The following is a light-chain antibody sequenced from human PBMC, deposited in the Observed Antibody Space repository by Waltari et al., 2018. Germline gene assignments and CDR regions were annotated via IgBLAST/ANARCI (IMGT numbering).Light chain of an antibody. CDR3: QQYGSSPNT. Sequence: EIVLTQSPGTLSLSPGERATLSCRASQSVSSSYLAWYQQKPGQAPRLLIYGASVRATGIPDRFSGSGPGTDFTLTITRVEPEDVAVYFCQQYGSSPNTFGQGTKVEIK. CDR2: GAS. CDR1: QSVSSSY. J-gene: IGKJ2*01. V-gene: IGKV3-20*01.